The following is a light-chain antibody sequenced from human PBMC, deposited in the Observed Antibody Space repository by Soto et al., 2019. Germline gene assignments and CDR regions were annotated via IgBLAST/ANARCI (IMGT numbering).Light chain of an antibody. CDR1: SGHSTYI. J-gene: IGLJ2*01. CDR2: LEGSGSY. V-gene: IGLV4-60*02. Sequence: QSVLTQSSSASASLGSSVKLTCTLSSGHSTYIIAWHQQQPGKAPRYLMKLEGSGSYNKGSGIPDRFSGSSSGVDRYLTISNLQFEDEADYYCETWDTNVVVFGGGTKVTVL. CDR3: ETWDTNVVV.